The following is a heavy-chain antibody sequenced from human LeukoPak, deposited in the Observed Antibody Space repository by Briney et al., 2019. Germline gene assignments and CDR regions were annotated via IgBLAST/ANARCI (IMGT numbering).Heavy chain of an antibody. J-gene: IGHJ5*02. V-gene: IGHV4-34*01. Sequence: PSGTLSLTCAVYGGSFSGYYWSWIRQPPGKGLEWIGEINHSGSTNYNPSLKSRVTISVDTSKNQFSLKLSSVTAADTAVYYCARGKPSSWYLKGIWFDPWGQGTLVTVSS. CDR1: GGSFSGYY. D-gene: IGHD6-13*01. CDR3: ARGKPSSWYLKGIWFDP. CDR2: INHSGST.